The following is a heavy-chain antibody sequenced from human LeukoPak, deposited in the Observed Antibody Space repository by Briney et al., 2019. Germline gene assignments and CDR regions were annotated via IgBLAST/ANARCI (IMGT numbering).Heavy chain of an antibody. CDR3: ASGERLYYFDY. CDR1: GGSNSSGDYY. J-gene: IGHJ4*02. Sequence: SETLSLTCTVSGGSNSSGDYYWSWIRQPPGKGLEWIGYIYYSGSTYYNPSLKSRVTISVDTSKNQFSLKLSSVTAADTAVYYCASGERLYYFDYWGQGTLVTVSS. D-gene: IGHD1-1*01. V-gene: IGHV4-30-4*08. CDR2: IYYSGST.